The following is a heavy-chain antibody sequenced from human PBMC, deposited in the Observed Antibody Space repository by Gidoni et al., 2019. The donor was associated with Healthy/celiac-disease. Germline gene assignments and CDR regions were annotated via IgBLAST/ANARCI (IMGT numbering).Heavy chain of an antibody. CDR3: ARASGLLWLGGGKQWYFDL. Sequence: QVQLQQWGAGLLTPSETMSLTCAVYGGSFSGYYWSWIRQPPGKGLEWIGEINHSGSTNYNPSLKSRVTISVDTSKDQFSLKLSSVTAADTAVYYCARASGLLWLGGGKQWYFDLWGRGTLVTVSS. D-gene: IGHD3-10*01. V-gene: IGHV4-34*01. J-gene: IGHJ2*01. CDR1: GGSFSGYY. CDR2: INHSGST.